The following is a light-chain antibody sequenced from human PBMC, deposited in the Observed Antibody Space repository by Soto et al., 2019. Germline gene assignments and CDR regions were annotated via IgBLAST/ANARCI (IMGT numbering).Light chain of an antibody. CDR1: SSNIGSNT. J-gene: IGLJ1*01. CDR3: AAWDDGLNGYV. CDR2: SNN. V-gene: IGLV1-44*01. Sequence: SVLTQPPSASGTPGQRVTISCSGSSSNIGSNTVNWYQPLPGTAPKLLIYSNNQRPSGVPDRFSGSKSGTSASLAISGLQSEDEADYYCAAWDDGLNGYVFGTGTKVTVL.